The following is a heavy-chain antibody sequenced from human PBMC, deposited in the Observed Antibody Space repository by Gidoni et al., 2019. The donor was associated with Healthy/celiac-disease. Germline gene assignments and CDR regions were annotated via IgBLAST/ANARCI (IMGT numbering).Heavy chain of an antibody. Sequence: QVQLVQSGAEVKKPGSSVKVSCKASGGTFSSYAISWVRQAPGQGLEWMGGIIPIFGTANYAQKFQGRVTITADESTSTAYMELSSLRSEDTAVYYCARDSPGGTVRTFYGMDVWGQGTTVTVSS. V-gene: IGHV1-69*01. J-gene: IGHJ6*02. CDR2: IIPIFGTA. D-gene: IGHD4-17*01. CDR1: GGTFSSYA. CDR3: ARDSPGGTVRTFYGMDV.